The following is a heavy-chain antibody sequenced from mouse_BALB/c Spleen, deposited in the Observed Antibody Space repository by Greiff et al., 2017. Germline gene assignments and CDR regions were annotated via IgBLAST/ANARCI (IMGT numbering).Heavy chain of an antibody. D-gene: IGHD2-10*02. CDR3: ARGPSYWYFDV. Sequence: EVHLVESGGGLVQPGGSRKLSCAASGFTFSSFGMHWVRQAPEKGLEWVAYISSGSSTIYYADTVKGRFTISRDNPKNTLFLQMTSLRSEDTAMYYCARGPSYWYFDVWGAGTTVTVSS. V-gene: IGHV5-17*02. CDR1: GFTFSSFG. J-gene: IGHJ1*01. CDR2: ISSGSSTI.